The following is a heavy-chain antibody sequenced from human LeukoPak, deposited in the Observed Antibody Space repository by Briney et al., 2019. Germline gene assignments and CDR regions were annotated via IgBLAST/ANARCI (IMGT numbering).Heavy chain of an antibody. J-gene: IGHJ4*02. CDR3: ARGQFLEWLLSY. D-gene: IGHD3-3*01. CDR1: GFTVSSNY. V-gene: IGHV3-53*01. Sequence: GSLRLSCAASGFTVSSNYMSWVRQAPGKGLEWVSVIYSGGSTYYADSVKGRFTISRDNSKNTLYLQMNSLRAEDTAVYYCARGQFLEWLLSYWGQGTLVTVSS. CDR2: IYSGGST.